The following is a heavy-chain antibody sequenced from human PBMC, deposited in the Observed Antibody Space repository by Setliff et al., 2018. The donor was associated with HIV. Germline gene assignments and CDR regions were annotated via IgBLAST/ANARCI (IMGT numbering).Heavy chain of an antibody. CDR2: IYYTGNT. J-gene: IGHJ4*02. Sequence: PSETLSLTCTVSGVSIAGGDYYWSWIRQSPGKGLEWVGYIYYTGNTYFNPSLESRLSMSVDTSKNQFTLELHSVTAADTAVYYCVRYGDDVRRFDCWGQGTLVTVSS. CDR1: GVSIAGGDYY. V-gene: IGHV4-30-4*01. CDR3: VRYGDDVRRFDC. D-gene: IGHD2-21*02.